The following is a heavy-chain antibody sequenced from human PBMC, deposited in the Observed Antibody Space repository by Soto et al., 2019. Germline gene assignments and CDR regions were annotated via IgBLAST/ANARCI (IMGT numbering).Heavy chain of an antibody. CDR2: VYYSGGT. Sequence: QVQLQESGPGVVKPSETLSLTCTVSGGSIRGYSWSWIRQPPGKGLEWIGYVYYSGGTNYSPSFKDRVIISVDTTENQFSLKVNSVTAADTAVYYCAREETPVSPHYFYYGLDAWGQGTTVTVSS. J-gene: IGHJ6*02. CDR3: AREETPVSPHYFYYGLDA. D-gene: IGHD4-17*01. V-gene: IGHV4-59*01. CDR1: GGSIRGYS.